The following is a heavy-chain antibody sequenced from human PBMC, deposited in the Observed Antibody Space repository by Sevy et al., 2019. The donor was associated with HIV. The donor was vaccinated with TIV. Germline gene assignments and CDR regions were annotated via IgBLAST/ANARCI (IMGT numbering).Heavy chain of an antibody. CDR1: GYTFTSYY. D-gene: IGHD5-18*01. CDR2: INPSGGST. J-gene: IGHJ3*02. CDR3: ARGGSGYSYGVDAFDI. Sequence: ASVKVSCKASGYTFTSYYMHWVRQAPGQGLEWMGIINPSGGSTSYPQKFQGRVTMTRDTSTSTVYMELSSLRSEDTAVYYCARGGSGYSYGVDAFDIWGQGTMVTVSS. V-gene: IGHV1-46*01.